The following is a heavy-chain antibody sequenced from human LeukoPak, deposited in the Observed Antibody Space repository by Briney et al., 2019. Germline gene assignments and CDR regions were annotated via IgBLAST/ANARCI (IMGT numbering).Heavy chain of an antibody. CDR2: SNGDGTDT. Sequence: PGGSLRLSCSASGFTFSSYAMHWVRQAPGMGLVWVSRSNGDGTDTIYADSVKGRFTISRDNAKNTLYLQMNSLRAEDTAVYYCARDSHGGVDYWGQGTLVTVSS. J-gene: IGHJ4*02. CDR3: ARDSHGGVDY. V-gene: IGHV3-74*01. CDR1: GFTFSSYA. D-gene: IGHD3-10*01.